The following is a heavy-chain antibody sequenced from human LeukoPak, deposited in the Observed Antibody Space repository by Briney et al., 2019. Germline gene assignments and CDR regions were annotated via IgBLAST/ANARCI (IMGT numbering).Heavy chain of an antibody. CDR2: ISGCST. Sequence: GGSLRLSCAASGFTISTYGMSWVRQAPGKGLEWVSSISGCSTYYADSVKGRFTISRDNSKNTVSLQMNSLRAEDTAVYYCAKSVYHSGNYWGQGTLVTVSS. V-gene: IGHV3-23*01. CDR3: AKSVYHSGNY. CDR1: GFTISTYG. D-gene: IGHD3-10*01. J-gene: IGHJ4*02.